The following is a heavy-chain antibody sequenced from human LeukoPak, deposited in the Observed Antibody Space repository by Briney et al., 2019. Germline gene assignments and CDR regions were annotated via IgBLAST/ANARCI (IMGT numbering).Heavy chain of an antibody. J-gene: IGHJ4*02. CDR2: ISWDGTT. CDR3: VKDLSYESSGSFFDF. Sequence: GGSLRLSCAAPGFIFEDYTMHWVRQAPGKTLEWVSLISWDGTTYYADSVKGRFTISRDNSKDSLSLQMDTLRSEDTAFYYCVKDLSYESSGSFFDFWGQGTLVTVS. V-gene: IGHV3-43*01. D-gene: IGHD3-22*01. CDR1: GFIFEDYT.